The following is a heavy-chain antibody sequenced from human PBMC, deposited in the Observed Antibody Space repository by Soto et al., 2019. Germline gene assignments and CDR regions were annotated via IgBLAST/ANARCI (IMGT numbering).Heavy chain of an antibody. Sequence: EVQLVESGGGVVQPGESLRLSCAASGFTFSAYDMHWVRQTTGKGLEWVSAIGASDDPYYLGSVKGRFTISRENAKNYLYLQMNSLRAEDTAVYYCARAYSGRLPRRAAYYFAMDVWGQGTTVTVSS. D-gene: IGHD2-15*01. CDR2: IGASDDP. CDR1: GFTFSAYD. J-gene: IGHJ6*02. CDR3: ARAYSGRLPRRAAYYFAMDV. V-gene: IGHV3-13*05.